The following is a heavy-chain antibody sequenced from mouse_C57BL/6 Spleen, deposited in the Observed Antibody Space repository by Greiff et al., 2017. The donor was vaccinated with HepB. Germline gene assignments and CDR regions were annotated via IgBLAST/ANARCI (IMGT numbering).Heavy chain of an antibody. Sequence: VKPGASVKISCKASGYAFSSSWMNWVKQRPGKGLEWIGRIYPGDGDTNYNGKFKGKATLTADKSSSTAYMQLSSLTSEDSAVYFCAREGYWYFDVWGTGTTVTVSS. CDR3: AREGYWYFDV. V-gene: IGHV1-82*01. CDR2: IYPGDGDT. CDR1: GYAFSSSW. J-gene: IGHJ1*03.